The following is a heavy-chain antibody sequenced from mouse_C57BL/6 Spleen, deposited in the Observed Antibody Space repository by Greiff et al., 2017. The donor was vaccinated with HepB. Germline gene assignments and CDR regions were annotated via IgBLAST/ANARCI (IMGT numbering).Heavy chain of an antibody. Sequence: VQLQQSGTVLARPGASVKMSCKTSGYTFTSYWMHWVKQRPGQGLEWIGAIYPGNSDTSYNQKFKGKAKLTAVTSASTAYMELSSLTNEDSAVYYWTRGNYYGRIFAYWGQGTLVTVSA. CDR2: IYPGNSDT. D-gene: IGHD1-1*01. CDR3: TRGNYYGRIFAY. CDR1: GYTFTSYW. V-gene: IGHV1-5*01. J-gene: IGHJ3*01.